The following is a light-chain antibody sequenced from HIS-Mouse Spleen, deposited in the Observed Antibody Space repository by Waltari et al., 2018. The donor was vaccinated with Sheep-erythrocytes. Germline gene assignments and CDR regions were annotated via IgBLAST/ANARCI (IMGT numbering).Light chain of an antibody. J-gene: IGLJ1*01. CDR1: SSYVGCYNF. Sequence: QSALTQPRSVSGSPGQSVTISCTGPSSYVGCYNFVSWYQQHPGKAPKLMIDDVSKRPSGVPDRFSGSKSGNTASLTISGLQAEDEADYYCCSYAGSYNHVFATGTKVTVL. V-gene: IGLV2-11*01. CDR3: CSYAGSYNHV. CDR2: DVS.